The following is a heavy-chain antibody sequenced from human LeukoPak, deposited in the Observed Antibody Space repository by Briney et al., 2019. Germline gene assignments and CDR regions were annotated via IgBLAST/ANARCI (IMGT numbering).Heavy chain of an antibody. CDR1: GGSISSSNW. CDR3: ARDWHCSGGSCYPPSDYYYYYGMDV. CDR2: IYHSGST. J-gene: IGHJ6*02. Sequence: SETLSLTCAVSGGSISSSNWWSWVRPPPGKGLEWIGEIYHSGSTNYNPSLKSRVTISVDKSKNQFSLKLSSVTAADTAVYYCARDWHCSGGSCYPPSDYYYYYGMDVWGQGTTVTVSS. V-gene: IGHV4-4*02. D-gene: IGHD2-15*01.